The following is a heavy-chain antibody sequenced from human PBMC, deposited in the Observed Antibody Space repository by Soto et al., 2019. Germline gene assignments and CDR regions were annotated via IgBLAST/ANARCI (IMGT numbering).Heavy chain of an antibody. V-gene: IGHV1-18*03. D-gene: IGHD5-12*01. Sequence: QVELVQSGAEVKKPGASVKVSCKTSGYTFTTYGISWVRQAPGQGLEWMGWISPNNGNTDYAQNFQGRVTLTTDTSTTTAYMEVRSLRSDDMAVSYCAREGLTGYAEFWGQGTLVSVSS. CDR1: GYTFTTYG. J-gene: IGHJ4*02. CDR2: ISPNNGNT. CDR3: AREGLTGYAEF.